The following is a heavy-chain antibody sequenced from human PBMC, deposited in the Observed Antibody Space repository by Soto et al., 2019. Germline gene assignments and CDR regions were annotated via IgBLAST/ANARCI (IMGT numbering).Heavy chain of an antibody. CDR2: ISSSSSTI. J-gene: IGHJ4*02. D-gene: IGHD6-13*01. CDR1: GFTFSSYS. CDR3: ASIAAAGFDY. V-gene: IGHV3-48*04. Sequence: GGSLRLSCAASGFTFSSYSMNWVRQAPGKGLEWVSYISSSSSTIYYADSVKGRFTISRDNAKNSLYLQMNSLRAEDTAVYYCASIAAAGFDYWGQGTLVTVSS.